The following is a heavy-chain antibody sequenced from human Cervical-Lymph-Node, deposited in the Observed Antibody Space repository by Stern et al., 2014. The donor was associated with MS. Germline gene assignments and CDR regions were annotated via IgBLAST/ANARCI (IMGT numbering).Heavy chain of an antibody. Sequence: VQLVQSGAEVKKPGASVKVSCKASGYTFSSYGISWVRQAPGQGLEWMGRIRAYNGNTNYAQKLQGRVTMTTDTSTSTAYMELRSLRSDDTAVYYCARGHYYDSSGSQYYYYGMDVWGQGTTVTVSS. CDR2: IRAYNGNT. V-gene: IGHV1-18*01. D-gene: IGHD3-22*01. CDR1: GYTFSSYG. CDR3: ARGHYYDSSGSQYYYYGMDV. J-gene: IGHJ6*02.